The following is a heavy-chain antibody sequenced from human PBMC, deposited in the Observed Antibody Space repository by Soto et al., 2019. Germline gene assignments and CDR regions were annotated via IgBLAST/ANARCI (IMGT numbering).Heavy chain of an antibody. V-gene: IGHV3-23*01. D-gene: IGHD6-13*01. CDR3: AKYSSTKDY. J-gene: IGHJ4*02. Sequence: PGGSLRLSCAGSGFTFSGYAMTWVRQAPGKGLEWVSVISTSADRPDYADSVKGRFTISRDNSKNMLYLQMNSLRAEDTAVYYCAKYSSTKDYWGQGTLVTVSS. CDR2: ISTSADRP. CDR1: GFTFSGYA.